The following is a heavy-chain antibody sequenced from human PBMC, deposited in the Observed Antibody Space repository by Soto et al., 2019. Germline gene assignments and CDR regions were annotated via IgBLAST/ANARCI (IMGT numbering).Heavy chain of an antibody. CDR3: ARVDGYFFFFDN. V-gene: IGHV4-59*01. CDR2: IYYTGST. D-gene: IGHD3-22*01. CDR1: GAAINSYY. J-gene: IGHJ4*02. Sequence: SETLSLTCTFSGAAINSYYWTWIRQAPGMGLEWIGYIYYTGSTNYNPSLESRVTVSVDRSRNQFSLELRSVTAADTAVYYCARVDGYFFFFDNWGQGTQVTVSS.